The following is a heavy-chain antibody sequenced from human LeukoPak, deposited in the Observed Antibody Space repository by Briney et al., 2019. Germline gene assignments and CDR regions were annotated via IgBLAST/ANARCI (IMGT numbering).Heavy chain of an antibody. D-gene: IGHD2-2*02. J-gene: IGHJ5*02. CDR2: IYYSGST. Sequence: SETLSLTCTVSGGSLSSYYWSWIRQPPGKGLEWIGYIYYSGSTNYNPSLKSRVTISVDTSKNQFSLKLSSVTAADTAVYYCARGLIVVVPAAIVGWFDPWGQGTLVTVSS. CDR3: ARGLIVVVPAAIVGWFDP. CDR1: GGSLSSYY. V-gene: IGHV4-59*01.